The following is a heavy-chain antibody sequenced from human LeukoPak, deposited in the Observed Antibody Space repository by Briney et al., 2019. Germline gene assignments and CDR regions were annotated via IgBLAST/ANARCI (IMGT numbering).Heavy chain of an antibody. V-gene: IGHV4-39*01. CDR3: ASGGYDYDILTGYYNGPIDY. J-gene: IGHJ4*02. CDR2: IYYSGCT. CDR1: GGSISSSSYY. D-gene: IGHD3-9*01. Sequence: SETLSLTCTVSGGSISSSSYYWGWIRQPPGKGLEWIESIYYSGCTYYIPSLKSRVTISVDTCKDQFSLKLSSVTAADTAVYSCASGGYDYDILTGYYNGPIDYWGQGTLVTGSS.